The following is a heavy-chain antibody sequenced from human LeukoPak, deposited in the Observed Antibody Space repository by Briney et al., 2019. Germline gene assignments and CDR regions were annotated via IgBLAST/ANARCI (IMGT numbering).Heavy chain of an antibody. CDR3: ARDKSCSGGSCYSFDY. CDR2: ISYDGSNK. CDR1: GFTFSSYA. V-gene: IGHV3-30-3*01. Sequence: GRSLRLSCAASGFTFSSYAMHWVRQAPGKGLEWVAVISYDGSNKYYADSVKGRFTISRDNSKNTLYLQMNSLRAEDTAVYYCARDKSCSGGSCYSFDYWGQGTLVTVSS. D-gene: IGHD2-15*01. J-gene: IGHJ4*02.